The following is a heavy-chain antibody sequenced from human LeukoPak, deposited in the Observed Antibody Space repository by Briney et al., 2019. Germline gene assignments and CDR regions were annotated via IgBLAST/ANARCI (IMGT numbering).Heavy chain of an antibody. CDR1: GGSFSGYY. CDR2: INHSGST. V-gene: IGHV4-34*01. CDR3: ARTYDSSGYYRPDGELVY. J-gene: IGHJ4*02. Sequence: PSETLSLTCAVYGGSFSGYYWSWIRQPPGKGLEWIGEINHSGSTNYNPSLKSRVTISVDTSKNLFSLKLTSVTAADTAVYYCARTYDSSGYYRPDGELVYWGQGTLVTVSS. D-gene: IGHD3-22*01.